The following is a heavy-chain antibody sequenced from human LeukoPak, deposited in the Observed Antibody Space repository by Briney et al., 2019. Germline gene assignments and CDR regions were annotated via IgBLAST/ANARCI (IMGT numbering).Heavy chain of an antibody. CDR2: INPNSGGT. D-gene: IGHD6-13*01. J-gene: IGHJ4*02. CDR1: GYTFTGYY. Sequence: GASVKVSCRASGYTFTGYYMHWVRQAPGQGLEWMGWINPNSGGTNYAQKFQGRVTMTRDTSIGTAYMELSRLTSDDTAMYYCARAPGHFIAPPDYWGQGTLVTVSS. CDR3: ARAPGHFIAPPDY. V-gene: IGHV1-2*02.